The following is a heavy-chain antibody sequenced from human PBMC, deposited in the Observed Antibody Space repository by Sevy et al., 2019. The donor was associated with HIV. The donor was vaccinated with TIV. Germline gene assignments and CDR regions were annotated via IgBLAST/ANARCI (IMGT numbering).Heavy chain of an antibody. CDR3: ARVRYKYGQNDFDF. Sequence: GGSLRLSCTASGFTFSDYYMSWIRQAPGKGLEWVSNICSSRTYANHADSVKGRFTISRDNAKNSLYLQMNNLRAEDTAVYYCARVRYKYGQNDFDFWGQGTLVTVSS. D-gene: IGHD5-18*01. CDR1: GFTFSDYY. J-gene: IGHJ4*02. V-gene: IGHV3-11*06. CDR2: ICSSRTYA.